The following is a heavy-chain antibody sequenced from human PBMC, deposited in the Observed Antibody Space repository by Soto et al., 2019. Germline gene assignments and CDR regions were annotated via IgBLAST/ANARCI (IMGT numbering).Heavy chain of an antibody. V-gene: IGHV3-23*01. CDR1: GFTFNAYS. Sequence: DVQLLESGGRLVQPGGSLRLSCAASGFTFNAYSLSWVRQAPGKGLEWVSAISTTGGSTCYADSVKGRFTISRDNSQNTLSLHMNSLRAEDTAVYYCARPDGATYNFRYWGQGTLVTVSS. CDR3: ARPDGATYNFRY. D-gene: IGHD1-1*01. J-gene: IGHJ1*01. CDR2: ISTTGGST.